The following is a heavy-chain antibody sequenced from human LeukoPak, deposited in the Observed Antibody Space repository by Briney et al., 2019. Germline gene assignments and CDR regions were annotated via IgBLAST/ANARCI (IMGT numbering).Heavy chain of an antibody. Sequence: ASVKVSCKASGYTFTGYYMHWVRQAPGQGLEWMGWINPNSGGTNYAQKFQGRVTMTRDTSISTAYMELSRLRSDDTAVYYCARVQRGYSGYDFEYWGQGTLVTVSS. D-gene: IGHD5-12*01. CDR3: ARVQRGYSGYDFEY. CDR1: GYTFTGYY. V-gene: IGHV1-2*02. J-gene: IGHJ4*02. CDR2: INPNSGGT.